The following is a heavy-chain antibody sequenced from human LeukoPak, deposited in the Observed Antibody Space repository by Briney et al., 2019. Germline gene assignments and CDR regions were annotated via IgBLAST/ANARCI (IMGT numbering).Heavy chain of an antibody. CDR2: IYYSGST. J-gene: IGHJ4*02. Sequence: SETLSLTCTVSGGSISSSSYYWGWIRQPPGKGLEWIGSIYYSGSTYYNPSLKSRVTISVDTSKNQFSLKLSSVTAADTAVYYCARRDIVVDYWDQGTLVTVSS. D-gene: IGHD5-12*01. V-gene: IGHV4-39*01. CDR1: GGSISSSSYY. CDR3: ARRDIVVDY.